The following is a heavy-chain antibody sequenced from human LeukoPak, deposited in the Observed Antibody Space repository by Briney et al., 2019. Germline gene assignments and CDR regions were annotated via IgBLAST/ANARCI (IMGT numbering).Heavy chain of an antibody. J-gene: IGHJ3*01. CDR3: ASGLNTSGGFDL. Sequence: ASVKVSCKTSGATINYIHWMRQAPGQGLEWMGWINSNIGGTSFAQIFQGRVSMTRDTSITTVYMELSSLKSDDTAVYYCASGLNTSGGFDLWGLGTMVTVSS. V-gene: IGHV1-2*02. CDR2: INSNIGGT. D-gene: IGHD2-15*01. CDR1: GATINY.